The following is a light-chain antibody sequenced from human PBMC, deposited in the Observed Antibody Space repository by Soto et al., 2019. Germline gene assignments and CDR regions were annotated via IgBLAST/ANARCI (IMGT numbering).Light chain of an antibody. CDR3: QQYNSYPS. CDR2: DAS. Sequence: IQMTQSPSSLSASVAERFTITCRASQSISSWLAWYQQKPGKAPKLLIYDASSLESGVPSRFSGSGSGTEFTLTISSLQPDDFATYYCQQYNSYPSFGQGTKVDIK. V-gene: IGKV1-5*01. J-gene: IGKJ1*01. CDR1: QSISSW.